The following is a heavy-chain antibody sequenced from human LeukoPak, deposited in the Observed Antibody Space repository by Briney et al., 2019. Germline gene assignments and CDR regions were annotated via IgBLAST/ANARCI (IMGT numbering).Heavy chain of an antibody. CDR3: ARGIGWPYFDY. V-gene: IGHV6-1*01. CDR2: TYYRSKWYN. Sequence: SQTLSLTCAISGDSVSRTNIAWNWIRQSPSRGLEWLGRTYYRSKWYNDYAVSVQSRIIINPDTSKIQFSLQLNSVTPEDTAVYYCARGIGWPYFDYWGQGTLVTVSS. J-gene: IGHJ4*02. CDR1: GDSVSRTNIA. D-gene: IGHD5-24*01.